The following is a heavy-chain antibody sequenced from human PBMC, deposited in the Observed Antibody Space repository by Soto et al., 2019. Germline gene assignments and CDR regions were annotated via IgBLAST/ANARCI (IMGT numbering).Heavy chain of an antibody. CDR1: GDSISSSSYY. D-gene: IGHD2-21*02. CDR3: ARQRTTVVTQAYFDH. Sequence: PSEPLSLTCIVSGDSISSSSYYWGWIRQPPGKGLEWIGSIYYSGRTYYNPSFKSRVTISIDTSKNQFSLKLSSVTATDTAVYYCARQRTTVVTQAYFDHWGQGALVTVPS. J-gene: IGHJ4*02. CDR2: IYYSGRT. V-gene: IGHV4-39*01.